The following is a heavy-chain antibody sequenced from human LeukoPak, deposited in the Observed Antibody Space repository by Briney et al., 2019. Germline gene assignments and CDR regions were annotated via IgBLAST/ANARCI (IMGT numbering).Heavy chain of an antibody. CDR1: GFTFSSYA. V-gene: IGHV4-39*01. J-gene: IGHJ4*02. D-gene: IGHD4-11*01. CDR3: ARGGTTVRYFDY. Sequence: PGGSLRLSCAASGFTFSSYAMSWVRQAPGKGLEWIGSIYYSGSTYYNPSLKSRVTISVDMSKNQFSLKLSSVTAADTAVYYCARGGTTVRYFDYWGQGTLVTVSS. CDR2: IYYSGST.